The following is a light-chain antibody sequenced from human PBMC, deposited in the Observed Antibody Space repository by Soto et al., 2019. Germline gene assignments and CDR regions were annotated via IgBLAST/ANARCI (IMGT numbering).Light chain of an antibody. J-gene: IGKJ4*01. CDR1: HDIGNY. CDR2: DAS. Sequence: IQLTQSPTSLSASIGDRVTITCQASHDIGNYLNWYQQRPGKAPKLLIYDASTLQTGVPSRFRGSGYGTDFTLTITSLQPGDIATYYCQHCHDMPLTFGGGTKVDIK. V-gene: IGKV1-33*01. CDR3: QHCHDMPLT.